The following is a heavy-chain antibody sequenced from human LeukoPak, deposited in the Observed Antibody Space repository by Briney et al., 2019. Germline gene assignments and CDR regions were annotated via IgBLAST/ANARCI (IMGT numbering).Heavy chain of an antibody. Sequence: GESLKISCAASGFTFSSYAMSWVRQAPGKGLEWVSAISGSGGSTYYADSVKGRFTISRGNSKNTLYLQMNSLRAEDTAVYYCAGKTWIQAPYDYWGQGTLVTVSS. CDR1: GFTFSSYA. J-gene: IGHJ4*02. CDR3: AGKTWIQAPYDY. V-gene: IGHV3-23*01. D-gene: IGHD5-18*01. CDR2: ISGSGGST.